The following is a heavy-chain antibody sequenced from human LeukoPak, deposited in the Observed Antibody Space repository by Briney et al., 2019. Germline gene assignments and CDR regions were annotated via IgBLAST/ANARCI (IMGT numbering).Heavy chain of an antibody. CDR3: ARGPPGSSGWYYYFDY. V-gene: IGHV4-30-2*01. D-gene: IGHD6-19*01. CDR2: IYHSGST. J-gene: IGHJ4*02. CDR1: GGSISSGGYY. Sequence: SETPSFTCTVSGGSISSGGYYWSWIRQPPGKGLEWIGYIYHSGSTYYNPSLKSRVTISVDRSKNQFSLKLSSVTAADTAVYYCARGPPGSSGWYYYFDYWGQGTLVTVSS.